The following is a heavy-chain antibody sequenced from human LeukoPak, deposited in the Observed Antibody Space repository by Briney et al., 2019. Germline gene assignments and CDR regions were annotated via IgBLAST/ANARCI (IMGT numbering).Heavy chain of an antibody. CDR1: GFTFDDYV. V-gene: IGHV3-11*04. CDR3: APDSNSFYRDY. Sequence: GGSLRLSCAASGFTFDDYVMHWVRQAPGKGLEWVSYISSSGSTKYYADSVKGRFTISRDNAKNSLFLQMHSLRAEDTAVYYCAPDSNSFYRDYWGQGTLVTVSS. J-gene: IGHJ4*02. D-gene: IGHD6-6*01. CDR2: ISSSGSTK.